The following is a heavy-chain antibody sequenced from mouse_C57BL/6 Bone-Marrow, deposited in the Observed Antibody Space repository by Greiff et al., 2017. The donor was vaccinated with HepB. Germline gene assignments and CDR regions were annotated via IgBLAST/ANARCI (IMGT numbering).Heavy chain of an antibody. D-gene: IGHD3-3*01. Sequence: EVQLVESGGDLVKPGGSLKLSCAASGFTFSSYGMSWVRQTPDKRLEWVATISSGGSYTYYPDSVKGRFTISRDHAKNTLYLQMSSLKSEDTAMYYCARGTLYYFDYWGQGTTLTVSS. CDR3: ARGTLYYFDY. J-gene: IGHJ2*01. CDR1: GFTFSSYG. CDR2: ISSGGSYT. V-gene: IGHV5-6*01.